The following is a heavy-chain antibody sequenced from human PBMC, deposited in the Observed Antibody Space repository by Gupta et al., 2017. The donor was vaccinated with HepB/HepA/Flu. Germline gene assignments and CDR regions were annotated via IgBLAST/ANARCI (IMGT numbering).Heavy chain of an antibody. CDR3: ARVAVAGYLDNY. Sequence: VQLQQWGAGLLKPSETLSLTCAVSGGSFSGYYWSWIRQPPGKGLEWIGEINHSGSTNYNPSLKSRVTISVDTSKNQFSLKLSSVTAADTAVYYCARVAVAGYLDNYWGQGTLVTVSS. J-gene: IGHJ4*02. D-gene: IGHD6-19*01. CDR1: GGSFSGYY. V-gene: IGHV4-34*01. CDR2: INHSGST.